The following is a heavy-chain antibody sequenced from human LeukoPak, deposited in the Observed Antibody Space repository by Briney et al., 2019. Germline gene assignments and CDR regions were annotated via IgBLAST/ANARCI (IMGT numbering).Heavy chain of an antibody. J-gene: IGHJ3*02. D-gene: IGHD4-11*01. CDR3: ARGYSNYGYTFDM. V-gene: IGHV3-66*01. CDR1: EFSVGSNY. Sequence: PGGSLRLSCAASEFSVGSNYMTWVRQAPGKGLEWVSLIYSGGSTYYADSVKGRFTISRDNSKNTLYLQMNSLRAEDTAVYHCARGYSNYGYTFDMWGQGTMVTVSS. CDR2: IYSGGST.